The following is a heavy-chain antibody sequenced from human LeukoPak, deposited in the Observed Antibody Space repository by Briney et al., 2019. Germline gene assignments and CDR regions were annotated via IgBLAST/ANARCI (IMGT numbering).Heavy chain of an antibody. V-gene: IGHV4-59*01. CDR1: GGSISSYY. D-gene: IGHD3-9*01. CDR3: ARTYYDTLTGYYSFDY. Sequence: SETLSLTCTVSGGSISSYYWSWLRQPPGKGLEWIGYIYYSGSTNYNPSLKSRVTISVDTSKNQFSLKLSSVTAADTAVYYCARTYYDTLTGYYSFDYWGQGTLVTVSS. J-gene: IGHJ4*02. CDR2: IYYSGST.